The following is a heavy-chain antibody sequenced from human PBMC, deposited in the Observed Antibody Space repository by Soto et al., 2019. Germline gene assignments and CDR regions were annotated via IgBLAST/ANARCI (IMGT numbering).Heavy chain of an antibody. J-gene: IGHJ1*01. CDR1: GGTFSNYA. CDR3: AIHGERDCYDTSGYG. CDR2: IIPIFGTT. V-gene: IGHV1-69*12. D-gene: IGHD3-22*01. Sequence: QVQLVQSGAEVKKPGSSVKVSCKASGGTFSNYALSWVRQAPGQGLEWMGDIIPIFGTTNNAQKFQGRVTITADEATSTACMELSSLRSEDTAVYYCAIHGERDCYDTSGYGWGQGTLVTVSS.